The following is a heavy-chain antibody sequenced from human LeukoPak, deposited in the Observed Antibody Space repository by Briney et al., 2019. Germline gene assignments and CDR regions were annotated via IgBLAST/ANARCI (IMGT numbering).Heavy chain of an antibody. V-gene: IGHV1-69*04. CDR1: GGTFSSYA. J-gene: IGHJ5*02. D-gene: IGHD2-21*02. CDR2: IIPILGIA. CDR3: ARETYCGGDCYSELWFDP. Sequence: SVKVSCKASGGTFSSYAISWVRQAPGQGLEWMGRIIPILGIANYAQKFQGRVTITADKSTSTAYMELSRLRSEDTAVYYCARETYCGGDCYSELWFDPWGQGTLVTVSS.